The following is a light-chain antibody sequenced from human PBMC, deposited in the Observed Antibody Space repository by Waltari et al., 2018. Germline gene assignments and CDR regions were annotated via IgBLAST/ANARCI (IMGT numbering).Light chain of an antibody. J-gene: IGLJ2*01. CDR3: QVWDTGSDHVI. CDR1: NIGSLS. Sequence: SYVLTQPPSVSVAPGETARISCGGNNIGSLSVQWYQQKAGQAPVLVMSYDADRPSGIPERFSGSNSGNTATLTINRVEVGDEADYYCQVWDTGSDHVIFGGGTKLTV. CDR2: YDA. V-gene: IGLV3-21*04.